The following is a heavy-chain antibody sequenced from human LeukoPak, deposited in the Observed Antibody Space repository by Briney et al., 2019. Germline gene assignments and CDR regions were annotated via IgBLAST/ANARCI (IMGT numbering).Heavy chain of an antibody. D-gene: IGHD6-13*01. CDR1: GFTFSSYS. V-gene: IGHV3-21*01. CDR3: ARVKAGAFDI. Sequence: GGSLRLSCTASGFTFSSYSMNWVRQAPGKGLEWVSSISSSSSYIYYADSVKGRFTISRDNAKNSLYLQMNSLRAEDTAVYYCARVKAGAFDIWGQGTMVTVSS. J-gene: IGHJ3*02. CDR2: ISSSSSYI.